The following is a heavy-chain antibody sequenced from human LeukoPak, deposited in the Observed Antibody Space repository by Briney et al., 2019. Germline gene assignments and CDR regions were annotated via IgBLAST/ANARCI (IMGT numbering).Heavy chain of an antibody. CDR1: GGTFSSYA. D-gene: IGHD5-12*01. J-gene: IGHJ4*02. V-gene: IGHV1-69*06. Sequence: SVKVSCKASGGTFSSYAISWVRQAPGQGLEWMGGIIPIFGTANYAQKFQGRVTITADKSTSTAYMELSSLRSEDTAVYYCARDAGGTANGYSGSTAYWGQGTLVTVSS. CDR3: ARDAGGTANGYSGSTAY. CDR2: IIPIFGTA.